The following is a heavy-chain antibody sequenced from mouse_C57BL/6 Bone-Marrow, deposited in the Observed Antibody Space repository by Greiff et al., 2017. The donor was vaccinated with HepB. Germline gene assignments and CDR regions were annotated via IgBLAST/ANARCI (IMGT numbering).Heavy chain of an antibody. V-gene: IGHV14-4*01. CDR2: IDPENGDT. J-gene: IGHJ3*01. CDR1: GFNIKDDY. CDR3: TTYYYDYDAFAY. Sequence: EVQLQQSGAELVRPGASVKLSCTASGFNIKDDYMHWVKQRPEQGLEWIGWIDPENGDTEYASKFQGRATITADNSSNTAYLQLSSLTSEDTAVYYCTTYYYDYDAFAYWGQGTLVTVSA. D-gene: IGHD2-4*01.